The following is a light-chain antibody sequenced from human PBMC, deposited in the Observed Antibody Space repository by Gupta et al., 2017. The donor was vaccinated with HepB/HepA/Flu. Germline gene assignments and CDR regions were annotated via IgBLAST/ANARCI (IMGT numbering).Light chain of an antibody. CDR1: QSISSW. Sequence: DIQMTQSPSTLSASVGDRVTITCRASQSISSWLAWYQQKPGKAPKLLIYKASTLESGVPSRFSGSGSGTEFTLTISNLQPDDSATYYCQQHNSYALTFGGGTKVEIK. J-gene: IGKJ4*01. V-gene: IGKV1-5*03. CDR2: KAS. CDR3: QQHNSYALT.